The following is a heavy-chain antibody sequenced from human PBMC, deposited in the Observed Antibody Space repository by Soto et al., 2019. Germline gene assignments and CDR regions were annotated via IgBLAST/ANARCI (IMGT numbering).Heavy chain of an antibody. CDR3: AAALHDYGDYVGFYFDY. J-gene: IGHJ4*02. Sequence: QLQLVQSGPEVKKPGTSVKGSCKASGFNFTSSAVQWVRQARGQRLELIGWIVVGSGNTNYAQKFQERVTITRDMSTSTAYMELSSLRSEDTAVYYCAAALHDYGDYVGFYFDYWGQGTLVTVSS. D-gene: IGHD4-17*01. CDR1: GFNFTSSA. V-gene: IGHV1-58*01. CDR2: IVVGSGNT.